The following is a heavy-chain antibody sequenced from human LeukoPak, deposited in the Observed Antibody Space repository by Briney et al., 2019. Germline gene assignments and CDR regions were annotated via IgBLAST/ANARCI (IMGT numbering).Heavy chain of an antibody. CDR1: GFTFSSYN. V-gene: IGHV3-48*01. CDR3: ATEAAAAGQRPYDY. J-gene: IGHJ4*02. D-gene: IGHD6-13*01. Sequence: GGSLRLSCAASGFTFSSYNMNWVRQAPGKGLAWVSYISTSSSPISYADSVKGRFTISRDNAKNSLYLQMNSLRVEDMAVYYCATEAAAAGQRPYDYWGQGTLVTVSS. CDR2: ISTSSSPI.